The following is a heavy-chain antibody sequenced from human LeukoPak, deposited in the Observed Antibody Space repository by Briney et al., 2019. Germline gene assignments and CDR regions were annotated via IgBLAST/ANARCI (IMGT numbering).Heavy chain of an antibody. J-gene: IGHJ4*02. CDR3: ARQLRGAYYYFDY. Sequence: PSETLSLTCTVSGGSITSNYWSWLRQPPGQGLEWIGYIFYTGSTNYNPSLKSRVTISVDTSKNQFSLNLSSVTAADTAIYYCARQLRGAYYYFDYWGQGTLVTVSS. D-gene: IGHD3-10*01. CDR1: GGSITSNY. CDR2: IFYTGST. V-gene: IGHV4-59*08.